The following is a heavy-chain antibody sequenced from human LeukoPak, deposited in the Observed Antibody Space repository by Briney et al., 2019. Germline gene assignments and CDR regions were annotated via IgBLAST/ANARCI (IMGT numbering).Heavy chain of an antibody. CDR2: INHSGST. D-gene: IGHD4-17*01. J-gene: IGHJ4*02. Sequence: ASETLSLTCAVYGGSFSGYYWSWIRQPPGKGLEWIGEINHSGSTNYNPSLKSRVTISVDTSENQFSLKLSSVTAADTAVYYCARDLYGDYVGGDYWGQGTLVTVSS. V-gene: IGHV4-34*01. CDR1: GGSFSGYY. CDR3: ARDLYGDYVGGDY.